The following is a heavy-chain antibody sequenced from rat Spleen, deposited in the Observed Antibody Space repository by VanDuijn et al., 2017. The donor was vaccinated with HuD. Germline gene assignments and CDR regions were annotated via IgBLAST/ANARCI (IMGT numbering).Heavy chain of an antibody. V-gene: IGHV5-29*01. CDR2: ISSDGGST. J-gene: IGHJ2*01. CDR1: GFTFSNYG. D-gene: IGHD1-1*01. Sequence: EVQLVESGGGLVQPGRSLKLSCAASGFTFSNYGMAWVRQAPTKGLEWVATISSDGGSTYYRDSVKGRFTISRDNAKSTLYLQMDSLRSEDTATYYCARPGSGSFDYWGQGVMVTVSS. CDR3: ARPGSGSFDY.